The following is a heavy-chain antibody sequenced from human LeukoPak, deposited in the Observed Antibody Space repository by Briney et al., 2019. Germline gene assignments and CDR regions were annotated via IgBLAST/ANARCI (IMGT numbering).Heavy chain of an antibody. CDR1: GGTFSSYA. CDR2: IIPIFGTA. CDR3: ATHIKAAAGTEP. V-gene: IGHV1-69*06. J-gene: IGHJ5*02. D-gene: IGHD6-13*01. Sequence: ASVKVSCKASGGTFSSYAISWVRQAPGQGLGWMGRIIPIFGTANYAQKFQGRVTITADKSTSTAYMELSSLRSEDTAVYYCATHIKAAAGTEPWGQGTLVTVSS.